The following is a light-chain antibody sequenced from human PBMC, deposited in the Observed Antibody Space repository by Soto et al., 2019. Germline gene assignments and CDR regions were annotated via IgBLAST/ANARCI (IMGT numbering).Light chain of an antibody. CDR2: EVS. CDR3: CSYAGSYTWV. Sequence: QSALTQPRSVSGSPGQSVTISCTGTSSDVGGYNFVSWYQLHPGKAPKLMIYEVSKRPSGVPARCSGSKSGNTASLTISGLQAEDEADYYCCSYAGSYTWVFGTGTKLTVL. CDR1: SSDVGGYNF. V-gene: IGLV2-11*01. J-gene: IGLJ1*01.